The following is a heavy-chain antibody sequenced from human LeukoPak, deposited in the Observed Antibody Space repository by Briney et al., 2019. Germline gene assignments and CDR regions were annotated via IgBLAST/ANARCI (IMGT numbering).Heavy chain of an antibody. CDR2: INPNSGGT. D-gene: IGHD6-13*01. V-gene: IGHV1-2*02. CDR3: AREAAAGRWWFDP. J-gene: IGHJ5*02. Sequence: GASVKVSCKASGYTFTGYYMHWVRQAPGQGLEWMGWINPNSGGTNYAQKFQGGVTMTRDTSISTAYMELSRLRSDDTAVYYCAREAAAGRWWFDPWGQGTLVTVSS. CDR1: GYTFTGYY.